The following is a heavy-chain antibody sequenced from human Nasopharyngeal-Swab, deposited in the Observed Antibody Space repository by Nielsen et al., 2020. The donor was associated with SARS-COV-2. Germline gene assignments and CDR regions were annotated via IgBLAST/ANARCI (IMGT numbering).Heavy chain of an antibody. CDR3: ARGGYDILTGSEGVDV. V-gene: IGHV4-30-4*01. CDR2: IYYSGST. D-gene: IGHD3-9*01. J-gene: IGHJ6*03. Sequence: WIRQPPGKGLEWIGYIYYSGSTYYNPSLKSRVTISVDTSKNQFSLKLSSVTAADTAVYYCARGGYDILTGSEGVDVWGKGTTVTVS.